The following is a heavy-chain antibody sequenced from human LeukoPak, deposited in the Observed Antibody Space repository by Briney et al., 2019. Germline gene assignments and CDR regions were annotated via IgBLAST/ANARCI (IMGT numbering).Heavy chain of an antibody. CDR1: GYTFTGHY. CDR3: ARDSRIYDAFDI. D-gene: IGHD1-14*01. V-gene: IGHV1-2*02. CDR2: INPYSGGT. J-gene: IGHJ3*02. Sequence: ASVKVSCKASGYTFTGHYMHWVRQAPGQGLEWMGWINPYSGGTNYAQKFQGRVTMTRDTSISTAYMELSRLRSDDTAVYYCARDSRIYDAFDIWGQGTMVTVSS.